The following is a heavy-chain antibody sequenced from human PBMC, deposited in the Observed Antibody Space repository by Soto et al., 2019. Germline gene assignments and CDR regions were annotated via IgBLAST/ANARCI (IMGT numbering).Heavy chain of an antibody. CDR3: AKDQGSSWYVPYYYYYGMDV. J-gene: IGHJ6*02. Sequence: GGSLRLSCAASGFTFSSYAMRWVRQAPGKGLEWVSAISGSGGSTYYADSVKGRFTISRDNSKNTLYLQMDRLRAEDTAVYYCAKDQGSSWYVPYYYYYGMDVWGQGTTVTVSS. D-gene: IGHD6-13*01. CDR2: ISGSGGST. CDR1: GFTFSSYA. V-gene: IGHV3-23*01.